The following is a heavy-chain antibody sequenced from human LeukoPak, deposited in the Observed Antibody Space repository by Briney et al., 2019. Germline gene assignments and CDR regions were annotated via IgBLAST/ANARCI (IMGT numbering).Heavy chain of an antibody. CDR1: GGSISSSSYY. J-gene: IGHJ4*02. CDR3: ARRKSTSSIDY. D-gene: IGHD1-14*01. V-gene: IGHV4-39*07. CDR2: IYYSGST. Sequence: PSETLSLTCTVAGGSISSSSYYWGWIRQPPGKGLEWIGSIYYSGSTYYNPSLKSRVTISVDTSKNQFSLKLSSVTAADTAVYYCARRKSTSSIDYWGQGTLVTVSS.